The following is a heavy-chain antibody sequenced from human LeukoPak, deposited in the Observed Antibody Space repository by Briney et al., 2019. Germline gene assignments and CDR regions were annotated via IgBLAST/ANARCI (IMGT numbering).Heavy chain of an antibody. Sequence: SETLSLTCTVSGDSISSYYWSWIRQPPGKGLEWIGYIYYTGSTNYNPSLKSRVTISVDTSKNQFSLKLSSVTAADTAVYYCARGRVGYRVVGLAVFWYFDLWGRGTLVTVSS. CDR2: IYYTGST. J-gene: IGHJ2*01. D-gene: IGHD5-24*01. V-gene: IGHV4-59*12. CDR1: GDSISSYY. CDR3: ARGRVGYRVVGLAVFWYFDL.